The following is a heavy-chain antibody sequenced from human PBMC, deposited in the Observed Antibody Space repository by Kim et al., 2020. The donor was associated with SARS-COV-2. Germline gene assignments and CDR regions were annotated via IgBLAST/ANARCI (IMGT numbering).Heavy chain of an antibody. Sequence: VKGRFTISRDNAKNSLYLQMNSLRAEDTAVYYCAREDTAMVYYYYYGMDVWGQGTTVTVSS. J-gene: IGHJ6*02. CDR3: AREDTAMVYYYYYGMDV. V-gene: IGHV3-11*01. D-gene: IGHD5-18*01.